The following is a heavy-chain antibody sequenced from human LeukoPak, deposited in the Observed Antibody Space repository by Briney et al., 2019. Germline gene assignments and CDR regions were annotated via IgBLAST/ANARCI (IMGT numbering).Heavy chain of an antibody. Sequence: SETLSLTCTVSGGSISSSSYYWGWIRQPPGKGLEWIGSIYYSGSTYYNPSLKSRVTISVDTSKNQFSLKLSSVTAADTAVYYCAREARYYDSSPLGYWGQGTLVTVSS. CDR2: IYYSGST. CDR3: AREARYYDSSPLGY. CDR1: GGSISSSSYY. V-gene: IGHV4-39*02. J-gene: IGHJ4*02. D-gene: IGHD3-22*01.